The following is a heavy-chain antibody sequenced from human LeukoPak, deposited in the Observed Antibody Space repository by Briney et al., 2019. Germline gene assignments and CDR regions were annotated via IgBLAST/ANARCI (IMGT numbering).Heavy chain of an antibody. D-gene: IGHD3-22*01. CDR2: ISWNSDSI. V-gene: IGHV3-9*01. CDR3: AKGWSSGSRTSLDY. Sequence: GGSLRLSCAASGFTFNDYAMHWVRQAPGKGLEWVSGISWNSDSIDYADSVKGRFTISRDNAKNSLYLQMNSLRAEDTALYYCAKGWSSGSRTSLDYWGQGTLVTVSS. CDR1: GFTFNDYA. J-gene: IGHJ4*02.